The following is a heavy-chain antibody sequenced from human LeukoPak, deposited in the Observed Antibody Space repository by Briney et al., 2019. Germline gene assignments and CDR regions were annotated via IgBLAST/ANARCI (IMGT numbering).Heavy chain of an antibody. CDR2: SNAGNGNT. V-gene: IGHV1-3*02. J-gene: IGHJ4*02. CDR1: GYTFTSYA. D-gene: IGHD3-3*01. Sequence: GASVKVPCKASGYTFTSYAMHWVRQAPGQRLEWMGWSNAGNGNTKYSQEFQGRVTITRDTSASTAYMELSSLRSDDTAVYYCARGAHYDFWSGDPTYYFDYWGQGTLVTVSS. CDR3: ARGAHYDFWSGDPTYYFDY.